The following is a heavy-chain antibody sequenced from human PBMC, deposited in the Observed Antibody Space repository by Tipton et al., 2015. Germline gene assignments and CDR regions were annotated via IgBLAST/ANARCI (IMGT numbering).Heavy chain of an antibody. D-gene: IGHD3-10*01. J-gene: IGHJ5*02. CDR2: IYYIGNT. CDR1: GDSISSSY. CDR3: ARGGSTYNWFDP. Sequence: LRLSCTVSGDSISSSYWNWLRQPPGKGLEWIGYIYYIGNTYYNPSLKSRATMSVDMSKNNFSLKLSSVTAADTAVYFCARGGSTYNWFDPWGQGTLVTVSS. V-gene: IGHV4-59*01.